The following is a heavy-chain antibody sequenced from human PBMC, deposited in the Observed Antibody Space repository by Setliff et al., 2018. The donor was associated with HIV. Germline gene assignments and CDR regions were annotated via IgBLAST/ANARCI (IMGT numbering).Heavy chain of an antibody. Sequence: SETLSLTCAVSGGSISSTNWWTWVRQPPGKGLEWIGEIYHSGSTNYNPSLKSRVTISVDTSKNQFSLKLSSVTAADTAVYYCARGGSGSPFDYWGQGTLVTVSS. V-gene: IGHV4-4*02. D-gene: IGHD1-26*01. CDR2: IYHSGST. CDR1: GGSISSTNW. CDR3: ARGGSGSPFDY. J-gene: IGHJ4*02.